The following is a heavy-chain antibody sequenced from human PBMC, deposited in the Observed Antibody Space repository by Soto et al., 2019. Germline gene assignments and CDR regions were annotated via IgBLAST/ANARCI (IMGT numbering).Heavy chain of an antibody. J-gene: IGHJ3*01. CDR2: IYSGGDT. Sequence: GGSLRLSCAASGFTVSGHYLHWVRQAPGRGLDWVSSIYSGGDTYSSDSVKGRFTVSRDNSKNTLYLQMNNLRPEDTAVYYCARALVEDPAHPRLDAFDLWGQGTMVTVSS. CDR3: ARALVEDPAHPRLDAFDL. V-gene: IGHV3-53*01. CDR1: GFTVSGHY.